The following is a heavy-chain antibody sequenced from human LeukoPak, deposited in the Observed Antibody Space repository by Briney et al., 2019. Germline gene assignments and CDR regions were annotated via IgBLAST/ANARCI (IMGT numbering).Heavy chain of an antibody. CDR1: GFSFSDYD. J-gene: IGHJ4*02. D-gene: IGHD3-22*01. CDR2: IRSDGSTI. CDR3: AREGRGYYGDFDF. Sequence: GGSLRLSCSAPGFSFSDYDMNWIRQAPGKGLEWVSYIRSDGSTIYDADSVRGRFTISRDNAKNSLYLQMTSLRAEDTAVYYCAREGRGYYGDFDFWGQGILVTVSS. V-gene: IGHV3-11*01.